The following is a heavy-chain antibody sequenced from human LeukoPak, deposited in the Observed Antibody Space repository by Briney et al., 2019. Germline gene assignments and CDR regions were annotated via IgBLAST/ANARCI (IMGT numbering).Heavy chain of an antibody. CDR3: ASTSGSYQSHDAFDI. J-gene: IGHJ3*02. Sequence: DPGGSLRLSCAASGFTFSSYSMNWVRQAPGKGLEWVSSISSSSSYIYYADSVKGRFTISRDNAKNSLYLQMNSLRAEDTAVYYCASTSGSYQSHDAFDIWGQGTMVTVSS. V-gene: IGHV3-21*01. D-gene: IGHD1-26*01. CDR1: GFTFSSYS. CDR2: ISSSSSYI.